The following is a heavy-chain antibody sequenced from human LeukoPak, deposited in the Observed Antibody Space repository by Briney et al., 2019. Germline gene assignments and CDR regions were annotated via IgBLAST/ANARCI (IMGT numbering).Heavy chain of an antibody. Sequence: GGSLRLSCAASGFTFSSYYMHWVRQVPGKGLVWVSRINSDGTATTYADSVKGRFTISRDNAKNTVYLQMNSLRAEDTAVYYCVRTPFWGQGALVTVSS. D-gene: IGHD2-15*01. CDR3: VRTPF. V-gene: IGHV3-74*01. J-gene: IGHJ4*02. CDR1: GFTFSSYY. CDR2: INSDGTAT.